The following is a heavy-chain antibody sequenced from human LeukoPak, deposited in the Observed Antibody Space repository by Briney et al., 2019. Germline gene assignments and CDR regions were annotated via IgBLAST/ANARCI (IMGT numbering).Heavy chain of an antibody. Sequence: GASVKVSCKVSGYTLTELSIHWVRQAPGKGLEWMGGFDPEDGETIYARKFQGRVTMTEDTSTDTAYMELSSLRSEDTAVYYCATDLGRFGEFRNWFDPWGQGTLVTVSS. V-gene: IGHV1-24*01. CDR2: FDPEDGET. CDR1: GYTLTELS. CDR3: ATDLGRFGEFRNWFDP. D-gene: IGHD3-10*01. J-gene: IGHJ5*02.